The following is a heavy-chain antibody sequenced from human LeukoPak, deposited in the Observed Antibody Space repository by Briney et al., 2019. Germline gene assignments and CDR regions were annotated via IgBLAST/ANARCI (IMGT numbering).Heavy chain of an antibody. J-gene: IGHJ4*02. D-gene: IGHD5-18*01. CDR2: IYHSGST. CDR1: GGSISSGGYY. V-gene: IGHV4-30-2*01. Sequence: PSETLSLTCTVSGGSISSGGYYWSWIRQPPGKGLEWIGYIYHSGSTYYNPSLKSRVTISVDRSKNQFSLKLSSVTAADTAVYYCASGIQLWTLDYWGQETLVTVSS. CDR3: ASGIQLWTLDY.